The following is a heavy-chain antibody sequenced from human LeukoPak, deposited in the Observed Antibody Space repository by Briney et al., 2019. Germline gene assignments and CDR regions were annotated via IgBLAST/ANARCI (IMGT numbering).Heavy chain of an antibody. D-gene: IGHD3-22*01. V-gene: IGHV3-20*04. CDR3: ARERTYYYDSNPDYFDY. CDR2: INWNGGST. Sequence: RSGGCFTLSCAASGFTFDDYGMSWVRQAPGKGLEWVSGINWNGGSTGYADSVKGRFTISRDDAKNSLYLQMNSLRAGGTALYYCARERTYYYDSNPDYFDYCRRGNQVTVSS. CDR1: GFTFDDYG. J-gene: IGHJ4*02.